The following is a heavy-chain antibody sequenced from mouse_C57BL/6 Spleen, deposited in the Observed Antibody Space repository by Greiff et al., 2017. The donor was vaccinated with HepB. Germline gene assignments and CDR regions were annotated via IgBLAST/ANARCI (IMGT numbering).Heavy chain of an antibody. CDR2: IDPETGGT. CDR3: TPLLGNYRFDY. CDR1: GYTFTDYE. V-gene: IGHV1-15*01. J-gene: IGHJ2*01. D-gene: IGHD2-1*01. Sequence: QVHVKQSGAELVRPGASVTLSCKASGYTFTDYEMHWVKQTPVHGLEWIGAIDPETGGTAYNQKFKGKAILTADKSSSTAYMELRSLTSEDSAVYYCTPLLGNYRFDYWGQGTTLTVSS.